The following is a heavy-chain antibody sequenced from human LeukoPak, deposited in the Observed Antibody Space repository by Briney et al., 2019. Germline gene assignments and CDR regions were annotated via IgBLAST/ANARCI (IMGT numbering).Heavy chain of an antibody. D-gene: IGHD3-9*01. V-gene: IGHV3-9*01. Sequence: GGSLRLSCAASGFTFDAMHWVRQAPGKGLEWVSGISWNSGSIGYADSVKGRFTISRDNAKNSLYLQMNSLRAEDTAVYYCARVAALRYFDWFDPWGQGTLVTVSS. CDR1: GFTFDA. CDR2: ISWNSGSI. CDR3: ARVAALRYFDWFDP. J-gene: IGHJ5*02.